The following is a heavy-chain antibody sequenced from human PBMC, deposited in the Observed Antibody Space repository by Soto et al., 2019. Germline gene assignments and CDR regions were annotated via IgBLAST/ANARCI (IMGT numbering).Heavy chain of an antibody. D-gene: IGHD2-2*01. Sequence: EVQLVESGGGLGQPGRSLRLSCAASGFTFDDYAMHWVRQAPGKGLEWVSGISWNSGSIGYADSVKGRFTISRDNAKNSLYLQMNSLRAEDTDLYYCAKDIVGGEYQLLSRFDPWGQGTLVTVSS. CDR1: GFTFDDYA. J-gene: IGHJ5*02. V-gene: IGHV3-9*01. CDR2: ISWNSGSI. CDR3: AKDIVGGEYQLLSRFDP.